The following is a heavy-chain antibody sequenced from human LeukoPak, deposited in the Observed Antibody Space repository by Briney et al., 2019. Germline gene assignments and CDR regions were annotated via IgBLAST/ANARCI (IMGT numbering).Heavy chain of an antibody. J-gene: IGHJ3*02. V-gene: IGHV3-30*04. Sequence: GRSLRLSCAASGFTFSSYAMHWVRQAPGKGLEWVAVISYDGSNKYYADSVKGRFTISRDNSKNTLYLQMNSLRAEDTAVYYCAREFEEGELNAFDIWGQGTIVTVSS. CDR3: AREFEEGELNAFDI. CDR1: GFTFSSYA. D-gene: IGHD1-26*01. CDR2: ISYDGSNK.